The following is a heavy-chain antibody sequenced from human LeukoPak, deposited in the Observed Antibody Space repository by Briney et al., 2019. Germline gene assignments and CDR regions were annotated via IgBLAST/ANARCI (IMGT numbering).Heavy chain of an antibody. CDR3: ASRMVRGVHDAFDI. V-gene: IGHV3-21*01. CDR1: GFTFSSYS. CDR2: ISSSSYI. Sequence: GGSLRLSCAASGFTFSSYSMNWVRQAPGKGLEWVSSISSSSYIYYADSVKGRFTISRDNAKNSLYLQMNSLRAEDTAVYYCASRMVRGVHDAFDIWGQGTMVTVSS. D-gene: IGHD3-10*01. J-gene: IGHJ3*02.